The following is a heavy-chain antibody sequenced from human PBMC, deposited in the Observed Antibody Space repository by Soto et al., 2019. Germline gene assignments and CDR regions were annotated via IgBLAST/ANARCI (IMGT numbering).Heavy chain of an antibody. V-gene: IGHV1-3*01. CDR2: INVGNGNT. D-gene: IGHD3-9*01. CDR1: GYSFTAHV. CDR3: AIAYYDILTGYSRPGDAFDI. Sequence: ASVKVSCKASGYSFTAHVIHWMRQAPGQRLEWMGWINVGNGNTKYSQKLQGRVTITKDTTASTAYMELSSLRSEDTAVYYCAIAYYDILTGYSRPGDAFDIWGQGTMVTVSS. J-gene: IGHJ3*02.